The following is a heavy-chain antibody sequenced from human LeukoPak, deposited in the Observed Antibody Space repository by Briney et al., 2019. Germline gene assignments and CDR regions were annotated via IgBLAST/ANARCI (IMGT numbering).Heavy chain of an antibody. CDR1: GFTFSSYA. V-gene: IGHV3-64D*06. CDR2: ISSNGGST. CDR3: VPDLEVGAFNFGY. D-gene: IGHD1-26*01. Sequence: GGSLRLSCAASGFTFSSYAMHWVRQAPGKGLEYVSAISSNGGSTYYADSVKGRFTISRDNSKNTLYLQMSSLRAEDTAVYYCVPDLEVGAFNFGYWGQGTLVTVSS. J-gene: IGHJ4*02.